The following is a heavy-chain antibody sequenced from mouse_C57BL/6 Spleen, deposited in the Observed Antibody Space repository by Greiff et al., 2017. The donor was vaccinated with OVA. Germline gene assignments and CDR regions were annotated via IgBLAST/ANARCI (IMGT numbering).Heavy chain of an antibody. V-gene: IGHV1-39*01. J-gene: IGHJ4*01. D-gene: IGHD1-1*01. CDR2: INPNYGTT. Sequence: EVKLQESGPELVKPGASVKISCKASGYSFTDYNMNWVKQSNGKSLEWIGVINPNYGTTSYNQKFKGKATLTVDQSSSTAYMQLNSLTSEDSAVYYCARNDYYGPYYAMDYWGQGTSVTVSS. CDR3: ARNDYYGPYYAMDY. CDR1: GYSFTDYN.